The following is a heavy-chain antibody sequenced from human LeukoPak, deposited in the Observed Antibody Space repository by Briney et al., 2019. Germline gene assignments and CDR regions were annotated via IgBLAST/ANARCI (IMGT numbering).Heavy chain of an antibody. V-gene: IGHV3-53*01. D-gene: IGHD6-19*01. J-gene: IGHJ4*02. CDR1: GFTVSRNY. Sequence: GGSLRLSCAASGFTVSRNYMSWVRQVPGKGLEWVSVIRSSGTTDYADSVKGRFTISRDSSKNTLYLQMNSLRAEDTAVYYCTSQYTSGWYNFWGQGTRVTVSS. CDR3: TSQYTSGWYNF. CDR2: IRSSGTT.